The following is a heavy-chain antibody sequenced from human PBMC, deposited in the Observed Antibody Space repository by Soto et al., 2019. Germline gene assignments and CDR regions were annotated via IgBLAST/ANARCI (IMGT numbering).Heavy chain of an antibody. CDR3: AKEIVAAAYVETSPFDF. J-gene: IGHJ4*02. D-gene: IGHD2-15*01. CDR2: IDGSGGDT. CDR1: GFTFSSYA. V-gene: IGHV3-23*01. Sequence: PGGSLRLSCAASGFTFSSYAMGWVRQAAGKGLEWVSGIDGSGGDTSFADSVKGRFTISRDNSENTLYLHMNSLRAEDTARYFCAKEIVAAAYVETSPFDFWGQGTLVTVSS.